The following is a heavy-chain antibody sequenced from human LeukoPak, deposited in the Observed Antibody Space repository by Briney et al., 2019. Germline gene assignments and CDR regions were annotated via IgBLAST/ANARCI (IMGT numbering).Heavy chain of an antibody. V-gene: IGHV4-34*01. Sequence: PSETLSLTCAVYGGSFSGYYWSWIRQPPGKGLEWIGEINHSGSTNYNPSLKSRVTISVDTSKNQFSLKLSSVTAADTAVYYCARQGRFWSGKGWFDHWGQGTLVTVSS. J-gene: IGHJ5*02. CDR2: INHSGST. CDR3: ARQGRFWSGKGWFDH. D-gene: IGHD3-3*01. CDR1: GGSFSGYY.